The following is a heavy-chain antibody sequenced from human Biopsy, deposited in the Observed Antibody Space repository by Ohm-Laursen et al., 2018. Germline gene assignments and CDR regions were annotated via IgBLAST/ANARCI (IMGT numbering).Heavy chain of an antibody. CDR1: GFIFKSYG. CDR3: ARDGEAKYCKHGVCPSDF. J-gene: IGHJ4*02. V-gene: IGHV3-33*01. CDR2: IWYDGSDQ. D-gene: IGHD2-8*01. Sequence: SLRLSCAASGFIFKSYGMHWVRQAPGKGLEWVALIWYDGSDQYYADSVKGRFTISRDNSKNTVYLQMNSLRVEDTAVYYCARDGEAKYCKHGVCPSDFWGQGTLVTVSS.